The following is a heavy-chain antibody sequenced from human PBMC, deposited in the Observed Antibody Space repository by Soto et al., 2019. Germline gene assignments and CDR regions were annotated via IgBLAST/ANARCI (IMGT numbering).Heavy chain of an antibody. CDR2: ISYDGSNK. CDR1: GFTFSSYA. D-gene: IGHD3-3*01. CDR3: ARDKGDLRFLEWSYYFDY. Sequence: QVQLVESGGGVVQPGRSLRLSCAASGFTFSSYAMHWVRQAPGKGLEWVAVISYDGSNKYYADSVKGRFTISRDNSKNTLYREMNSLRAEDTAVYYCARDKGDLRFLEWSYYFDYWGQGTLVTVSS. J-gene: IGHJ4*02. V-gene: IGHV3-30-3*01.